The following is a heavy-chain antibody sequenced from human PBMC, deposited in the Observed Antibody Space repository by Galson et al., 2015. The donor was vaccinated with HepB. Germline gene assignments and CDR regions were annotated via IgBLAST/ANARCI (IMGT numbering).Heavy chain of an antibody. CDR3: ARDRDYRFDY. V-gene: IGHV1-18*04. Sequence: SCKASGYTFTTNGISWVRQAPGQGLEWMGWISANSGNTKYAQNLQGRVTLTRDTSTSTAYLELRGLRSDDTAAYYCARDRDYRFDYWGQGTLVTVSS. CDR2: ISANSGNT. J-gene: IGHJ4*02. CDR1: GYTFTTNG. D-gene: IGHD4/OR15-4a*01.